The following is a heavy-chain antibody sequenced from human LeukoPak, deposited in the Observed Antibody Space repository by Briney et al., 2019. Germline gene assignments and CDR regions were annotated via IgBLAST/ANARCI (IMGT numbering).Heavy chain of an antibody. D-gene: IGHD1-26*01. Sequence: ASVKASCKASGYTFTGYYMHWVRQAPGQGLEWMGWINPSSGGTNYAQKFQGRVTMTRDTSISTAYMELSRLRSDDTAVYYCARVGALPEYYFDYWGQGTLVTVSS. CDR1: GYTFTGYY. CDR2: INPSSGGT. J-gene: IGHJ4*02. CDR3: ARVGALPEYYFDY. V-gene: IGHV1-2*02.